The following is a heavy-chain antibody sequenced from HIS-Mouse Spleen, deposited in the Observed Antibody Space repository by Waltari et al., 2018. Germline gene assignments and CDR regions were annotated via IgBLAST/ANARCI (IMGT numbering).Heavy chain of an antibody. CDR2: IYSGGST. Sequence: EVQLVESGGGLVQPGGSLRLSCAASGFTVSSNYMSWVRQAPGQGRVWVSGIYSGGSTYYADCVKGRFTISRDNSKNTLYLQMNSLRAEDTAVYYCASGSYYYYYGMDVWGQGTTVTVSS. D-gene: IGHD1-26*01. CDR1: GFTVSSNY. V-gene: IGHV3-66*01. J-gene: IGHJ6*02. CDR3: ASGSYYYYYGMDV.